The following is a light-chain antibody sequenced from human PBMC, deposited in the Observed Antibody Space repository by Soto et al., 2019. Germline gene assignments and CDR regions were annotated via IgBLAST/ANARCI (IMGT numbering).Light chain of an antibody. J-gene: IGKJ2*01. V-gene: IGKV3-20*01. Sequence: EIVLTQSPGTLSLSPGERATLSCRASQNISSSSLAWYQQKPGQAPRLLIHAASSRATGIPDRFGGSGSGTYLTLTISRLEPRDFAVYYCQHYGGSALYTVGQGTKLEIK. CDR3: QHYGGSALYT. CDR2: AAS. CDR1: QNISSSS.